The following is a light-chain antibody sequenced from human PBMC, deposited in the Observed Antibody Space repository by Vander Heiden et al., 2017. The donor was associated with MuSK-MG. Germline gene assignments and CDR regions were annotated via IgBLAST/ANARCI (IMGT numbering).Light chain of an antibody. J-gene: IGKJ1*01. Sequence: DIVMTQSPDSLAVSLGERATINCKSSQSVLYSSKNKNYLAWYQQKPGQPPKLLIYWASTRESGVPDRFSCSGYGTDFTLTISSLQAEDVAVYYCQQDDSTPWTFGQGTKVEIK. CDR3: QQDDSTPWT. V-gene: IGKV4-1*01. CDR1: QSVLYSSKNKNY. CDR2: WAS.